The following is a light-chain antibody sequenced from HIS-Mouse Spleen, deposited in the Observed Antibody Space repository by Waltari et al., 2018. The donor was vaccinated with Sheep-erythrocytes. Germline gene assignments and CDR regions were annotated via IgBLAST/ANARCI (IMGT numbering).Light chain of an antibody. CDR1: SSDVXSYNL. J-gene: IGLJ3*02. V-gene: IGLV2-23*01. CDR2: EGS. Sequence: QSALTXPASVSGSPGQSITISCXGTSSDVXSYNLVSWYQQHPGKAPKLMIYEGSKRPSXVSNRFSGSKSGTTASLTISGLQAEDEADYYCCSYAGSFWVFGGGTKLTVX. CDR3: CSYAGSFWV.